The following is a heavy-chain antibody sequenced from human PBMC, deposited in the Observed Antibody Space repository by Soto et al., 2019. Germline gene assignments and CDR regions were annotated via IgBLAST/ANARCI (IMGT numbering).Heavy chain of an antibody. J-gene: IGHJ4*02. CDR1: EFTFKNYG. V-gene: IGHV3-48*02. D-gene: IGHD6-25*01. Sequence: EVQLVESGGGLVQPGGSLRLSCVASEFTFKNYGMNWVRQAPGKGLEWVSYISSSSSSVDYADSVKGRFTISRDNAKSSLYLQMNSLRDEDTAVYYCARGGSDRPGYWGRGTLVTVSS. CDR2: ISSSSSSV. CDR3: ARGGSDRPGY.